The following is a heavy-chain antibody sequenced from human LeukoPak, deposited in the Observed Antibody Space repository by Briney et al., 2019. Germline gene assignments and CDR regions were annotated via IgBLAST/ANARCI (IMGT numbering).Heavy chain of an antibody. CDR2: ISSSSSYI. Sequence: GGSLRLSCAASGFTFSTYSMNWVRQAPGKGLEWVSSISSSSSYIYYIDSIKGRFTISRDNAKNSLYLQMNSLRAEDTAVYYCARDRVNWNDVGGLFDYWGQGTLVTVSS. J-gene: IGHJ4*02. D-gene: IGHD1-1*01. V-gene: IGHV3-21*01. CDR1: GFTFSTYS. CDR3: ARDRVNWNDVGGLFDY.